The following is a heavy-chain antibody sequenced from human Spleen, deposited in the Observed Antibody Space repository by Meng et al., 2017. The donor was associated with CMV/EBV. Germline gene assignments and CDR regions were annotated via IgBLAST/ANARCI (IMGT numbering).Heavy chain of an antibody. V-gene: IGHV3-21*01. CDR3: ARVETGDY. J-gene: IGHJ4*02. CDR1: GFTFSSYS. Sequence: ETLSLTCAASGFTFSSYSMNWVRQAPGKGLEWVSSISSSSSYIYYADSVKGRFTISRDNAKNSLYLQMNSLRAEDTAVYYCARVETGDYWGQGTLVTVSS. CDR2: ISSSSSYI.